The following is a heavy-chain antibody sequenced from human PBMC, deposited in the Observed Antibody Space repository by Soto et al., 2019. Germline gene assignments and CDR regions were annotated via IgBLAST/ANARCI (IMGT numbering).Heavy chain of an antibody. CDR2: INAGNGNT. CDR3: ARSSGYYYLEY. CDR1: GYTFTNYA. D-gene: IGHD3-22*01. J-gene: IGHJ4*02. V-gene: IGHV1-3*01. Sequence: QVQLVQSGAEVKKPGASAKVSCKASGYTFTNYAMHWVRQAPGQRLEWMGWINAGNGNTKHSQQFQGRVTITRDTSASTAYMELSSLRSEDTAVYYCARSSGYYYLEYWGQGTLVTVSS.